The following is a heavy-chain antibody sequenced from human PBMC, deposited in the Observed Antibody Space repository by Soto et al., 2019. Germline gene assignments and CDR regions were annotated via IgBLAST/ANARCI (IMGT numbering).Heavy chain of an antibody. V-gene: IGHV4-4*02. CDR2: IYHSGST. CDR1: GVSISSSNW. J-gene: IGHJ6*02. Sequence: SETLPLTCAVSGVSISSSNWWSWVRQPPGKGLEWIGEIYHSGSTNYNPSLKSRVTISVDKSKNQFSLKLSSVTAADTAVYYCARAANYDFWSGYPPPAMDVWGRGTTVTVSS. CDR3: ARAANYDFWSGYPPPAMDV. D-gene: IGHD3-3*01.